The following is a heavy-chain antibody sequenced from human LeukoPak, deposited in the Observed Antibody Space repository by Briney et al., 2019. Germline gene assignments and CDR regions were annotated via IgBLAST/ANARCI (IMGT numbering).Heavy chain of an antibody. J-gene: IGHJ6*02. CDR2: VYHSGST. Sequence: NPSETLSLTCTVSGASISSGGSYWAWLRQHPGKGLEWIGYVYHSGSTYYNPSLMSRISISADTSKNRFSLKLSSVTAADTAVYYCAREHLFQYGMDVWGQGTTVTVSS. D-gene: IGHD2-21*01. CDR1: GASISSGGSY. CDR3: AREHLFQYGMDV. V-gene: IGHV4-31*03.